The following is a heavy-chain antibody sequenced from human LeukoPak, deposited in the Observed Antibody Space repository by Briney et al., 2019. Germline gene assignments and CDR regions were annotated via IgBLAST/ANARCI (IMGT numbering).Heavy chain of an antibody. CDR1: GYSFTSYW. CDR3: ARLYYDFWSGYYSGLDY. D-gene: IGHD3-3*01. Sequence: GESLKISCKGSGYSFTSYWIGWVRQMPGKGLEWMGIIYPGDSDTRYSPSFQGQVTISADKSISTAYLQWSSLKASDTAMYYCARLYYDFWSGYYSGLDYWGQGTLVTVSS. V-gene: IGHV5-51*01. CDR2: IYPGDSDT. J-gene: IGHJ4*02.